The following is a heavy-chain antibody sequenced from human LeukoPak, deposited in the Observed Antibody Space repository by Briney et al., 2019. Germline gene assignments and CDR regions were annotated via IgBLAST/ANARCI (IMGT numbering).Heavy chain of an antibody. CDR1: GYTFTDYY. CDR3: ARASSWELLGDYYYGMDV. D-gene: IGHD1-26*01. J-gene: IGHJ6*02. Sequence: ASVKVSCKASGYTFTDYYMHWVRQAPGQGLEWMGWINPNSGGTNYAQKFQGRVTMTRDTSISTAYMELSRLRSDDTAVYYCARASSWELLGDYYYGMDVWGQGTTVTVSS. V-gene: IGHV1-2*02. CDR2: INPNSGGT.